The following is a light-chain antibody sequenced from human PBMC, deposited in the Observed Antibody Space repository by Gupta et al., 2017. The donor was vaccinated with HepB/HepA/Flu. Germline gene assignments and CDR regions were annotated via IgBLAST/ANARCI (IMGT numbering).Light chain of an antibody. CDR3: CSYAGSYTFVV. J-gene: IGLJ2*01. CDR1: SSDVGGYNY. V-gene: IGLV2-11*01. CDR2: DVS. Sequence: QSALTQPRSVSGSPGQSVTISCTGTSSDVGGYNYVSWYQQHPGKAPKLMIYDVSKRPSGVPDRFSGSKSGNTASLIISGLQAEDEADYYCCSYAGSYTFVVFGGGTTLTVI.